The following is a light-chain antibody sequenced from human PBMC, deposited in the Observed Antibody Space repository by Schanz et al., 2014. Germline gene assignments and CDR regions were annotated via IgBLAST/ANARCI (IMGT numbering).Light chain of an antibody. CDR3: QQYGIT. J-gene: IGKJ1*01. CDR2: DAS. V-gene: IGKV3D-15*01. CDR1: QSVSSN. Sequence: EIVMTQSPATLSVSPGERATLSCRASQSVSSNLAWYQQKPGQAPRLLIYDASNRATGIPARFSGSGSGTDFTLTISSLEPEDFAVYYCQQYGITFGQGTKVEIK.